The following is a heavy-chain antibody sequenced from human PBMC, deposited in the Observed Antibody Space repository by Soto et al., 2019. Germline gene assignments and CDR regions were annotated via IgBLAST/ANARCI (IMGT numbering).Heavy chain of an antibody. CDR1: GGTFSSYA. V-gene: IGHV1-69*01. CDR3: ARVRVNYDILTGYHYYYGMDV. Sequence: QVQLVQSGAEVKKPGSSVKVSCKASGGTFSSYAISWVRQAPGQGLEWMGGIIPIFGTANYAQQFQGRVTITADESTSTAYMELSSLRSEDTAVYYCARVRVNYDILTGYHYYYGMDVWGQGTTVTVSS. D-gene: IGHD3-9*01. CDR2: IIPIFGTA. J-gene: IGHJ6*02.